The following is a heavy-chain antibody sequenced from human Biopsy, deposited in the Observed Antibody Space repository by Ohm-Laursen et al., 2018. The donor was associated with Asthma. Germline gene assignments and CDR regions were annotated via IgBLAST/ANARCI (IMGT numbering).Heavy chain of an antibody. CDR3: ARTFHFWSPYHAEHYQL. J-gene: IGHJ1*01. CDR1: GFTFGDYC. CDR2: IKHDGSEK. V-gene: IGHV3-7*01. Sequence: GSLRLSCSAFGFTFGDYCMSWVRQVPGQGLEWVANIKHDGSEKNHVDSLEGRFTISRDNAKNLLFLQMNSLRAEDTAVYYCARTFHFWSPYHAEHYQLWGQGTLVTVSS. D-gene: IGHD3-3*01.